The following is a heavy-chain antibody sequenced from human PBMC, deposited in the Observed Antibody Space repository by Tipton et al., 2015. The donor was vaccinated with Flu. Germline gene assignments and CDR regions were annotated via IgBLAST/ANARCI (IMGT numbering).Heavy chain of an antibody. Sequence: SLRLSCAASGFTFDDYAMHWVRQAPGKGLEWVSGISWNSGSIGYADSVKGRFTISRDNAKNSLYPQMNSLRAEDTALYYCAKGQQLVGTNFDYWGQGTLVTVSS. CDR1: GFTFDDYA. CDR2: ISWNSGSI. V-gene: IGHV3-9*01. D-gene: IGHD6-13*01. CDR3: AKGQQLVGTNFDY. J-gene: IGHJ4*02.